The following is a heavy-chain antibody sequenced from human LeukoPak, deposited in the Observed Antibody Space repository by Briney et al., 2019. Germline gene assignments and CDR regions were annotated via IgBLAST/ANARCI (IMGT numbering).Heavy chain of an antibody. Sequence: ASVKVSCKSSGYTFTNYYMRWVRQAPGQGLEWMGIIIPSGGSTSYAQKLQGRVTMTRDTSTSTVSMELSSLRSEDTAVYYCAKSEVGAISWVHWGQGTLVIVSS. D-gene: IGHD1-26*01. CDR2: IIPSGGST. CDR1: GYTFTNYY. CDR3: AKSEVGAISWVH. V-gene: IGHV1-46*01. J-gene: IGHJ4*02.